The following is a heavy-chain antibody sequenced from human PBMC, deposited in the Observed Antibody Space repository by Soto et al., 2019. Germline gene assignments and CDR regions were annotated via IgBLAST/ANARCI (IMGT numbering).Heavy chain of an antibody. Sequence: QVQLVQSGAEVKKPGSSVKVSCKASGGNFAIYAIFWVRQAPGQGLEWMGGIMPIFGTPTYAQKFQGRVTIRADKPTNTAYMEINGLRFEDTAVYYGARSEGGYFYGMDVWGQGTTVTVSS. V-gene: IGHV1-69*06. CDR3: ARSEGGYFYGMDV. CDR2: IMPIFGTP. CDR1: GGNFAIYA. D-gene: IGHD6-25*01. J-gene: IGHJ6*02.